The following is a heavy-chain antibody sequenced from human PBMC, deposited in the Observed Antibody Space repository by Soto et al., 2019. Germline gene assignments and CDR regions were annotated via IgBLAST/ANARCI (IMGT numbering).Heavy chain of an antibody. CDR2: IYPGDSDT. Sequence: GESRKISCKGSGYSFTSYWIGWVRQMPGKGLEWMGIIYPGDSDTRYSPSFQGQVTISADKSISTAYLQWSTLKASDTAMYYCARWRHNYGSSGYFWYFDYWGQGTLVTVSS. D-gene: IGHD3-22*01. V-gene: IGHV5-51*01. CDR3: ARWRHNYGSSGYFWYFDY. J-gene: IGHJ4*02. CDR1: GYSFTSYW.